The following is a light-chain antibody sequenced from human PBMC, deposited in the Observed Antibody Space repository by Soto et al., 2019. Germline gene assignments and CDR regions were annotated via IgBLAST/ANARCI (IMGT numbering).Light chain of an antibody. Sequence: QSALTQPASVSGSPGQSITISCTGTTSDVGGYNYVSWYQQHPGKAPKLMIYDVSNRPSGVSYRFYGSKSANTASLTISGLQAGDEADYYCSSYTSSSTLMVFGGGTKLTV. J-gene: IGLJ2*01. CDR1: TSDVGGYNY. V-gene: IGLV2-14*01. CDR3: SSYTSSSTLMV. CDR2: DVS.